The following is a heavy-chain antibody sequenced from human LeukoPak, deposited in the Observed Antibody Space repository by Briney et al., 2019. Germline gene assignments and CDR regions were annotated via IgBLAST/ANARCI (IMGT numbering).Heavy chain of an antibody. Sequence: GGSLRLSCAASGFTFSNYGMYWVRQAPGKGLEWVAFIRSDGSNKYYADSVKGRFTISRDNSKNTLYQQMNSLRVEDTAVYYCAREGPRGYSGYDRGAFDIWGQGTMVTVSS. CDR3: AREGPRGYSGYDRGAFDI. CDR2: IRSDGSNK. D-gene: IGHD5-12*01. J-gene: IGHJ3*02. CDR1: GFTFSNYG. V-gene: IGHV3-30*02.